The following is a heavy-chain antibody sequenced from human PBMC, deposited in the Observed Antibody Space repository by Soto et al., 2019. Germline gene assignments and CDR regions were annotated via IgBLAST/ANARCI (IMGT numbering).Heavy chain of an antibody. V-gene: IGHV3-23*01. J-gene: IGHJ6*03. CDR2: ISGSGGST. CDR1: GFTFSSYA. CDR3: AARTGYYTSYYYMDV. D-gene: IGHD3-9*01. Sequence: GGSLRLSCAASGFTFSSYAMSWVRQAPGKGLEWVSAISGSGGSTYYADSAKGRFTISRDNSKNTLYLRMNSLRSEDTAIYYCAARTGYYTSYYYMDVWGKGTTVTVSS.